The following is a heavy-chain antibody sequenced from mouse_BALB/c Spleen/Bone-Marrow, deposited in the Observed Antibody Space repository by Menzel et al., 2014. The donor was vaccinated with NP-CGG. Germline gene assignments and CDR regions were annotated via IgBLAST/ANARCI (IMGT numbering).Heavy chain of an antibody. CDR1: GFTFNTYA. V-gene: IGHV10-1*02. D-gene: IGHD2-4*01. Sequence: EVKLMESGGGLVQPKGSLKLSCAASGFTFNTYAMNWVRQAPGKGLEWVARIRSKSNNYATYYADSVKDRFTISRDDSQSMLYLQMNNLKTEDTAMYYCVRQNYDYSMDYWGQGTSVTVSS. CDR2: IRSKSNNYAT. J-gene: IGHJ4*01. CDR3: VRQNYDYSMDY.